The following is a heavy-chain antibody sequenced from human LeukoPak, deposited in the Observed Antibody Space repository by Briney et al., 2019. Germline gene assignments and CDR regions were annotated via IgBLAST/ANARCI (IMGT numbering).Heavy chain of an antibody. CDR2: IGVGGTT. Sequence: GGSLRLSCAASGFTFSSYGMNWVRQAPGKGLEWVSGIGVGGTTYYPDSVKGRFTISRDTSKNTLYLQMNSLRVEDTAVYYCAKTQGYYDCWGQGTLVTVSS. CDR1: GFTFSSYG. J-gene: IGHJ4*02. D-gene: IGHD3-22*01. CDR3: AKTQGYYDC. V-gene: IGHV3-23*01.